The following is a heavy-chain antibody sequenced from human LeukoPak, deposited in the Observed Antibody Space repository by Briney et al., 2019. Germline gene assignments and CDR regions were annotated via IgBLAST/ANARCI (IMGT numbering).Heavy chain of an antibody. D-gene: IGHD5-12*01. J-gene: IGHJ4*02. CDR1: GGSISSSSYY. CDR3: ARGRVAVATIIQGFDY. CDR2: IYYSGST. V-gene: IGHV4-39*01. Sequence: PSETLSLTCTVSGGSISSSSYYWGWIRQPPGKELEWIGSIYYSGSTYYNPSLKSRVTISVDTSKNQFSLKLSSVTAADTAVYYCARGRVAVATIIQGFDYWGQGTLVTVSS.